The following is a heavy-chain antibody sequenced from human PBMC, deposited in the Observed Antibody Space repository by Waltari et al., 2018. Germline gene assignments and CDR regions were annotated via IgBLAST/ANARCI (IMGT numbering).Heavy chain of an antibody. V-gene: IGHV3-23*01. CDR1: GSTFSSYA. J-gene: IGHJ4*02. D-gene: IGHD6-19*01. CDR2: SSDSGGNT. Sequence: EVQLLESGGGLVQPGGSLRLSCAASGSTFSSYAMSWVRQAPGKGLDWVSASSDSGGNTYYADSVKGRFTISRDNSKNTLYLQMNSLRAEDTAVYYCTKRAESNGWTGWIFDYWGQGTLVTVSS. CDR3: TKRAESNGWTGWIFDY.